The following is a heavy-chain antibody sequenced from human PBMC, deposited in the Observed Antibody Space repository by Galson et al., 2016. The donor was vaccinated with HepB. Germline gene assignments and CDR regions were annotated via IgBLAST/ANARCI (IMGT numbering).Heavy chain of an antibody. V-gene: IGHV3-74*03. Sequence: SLRLSCAGHGFNIRSCWMYWVRQVPGRRPVWVARINTDGNKIAYADSVKGRFIISRDNTKNTLYLQANRLRVEDTAVYYCVRDLPGTYYYGMDVWGQGTLVTVSS. D-gene: IGHD2-21*01. J-gene: IGHJ6*02. CDR2: INTDGNKI. CDR1: GFNIRSCW. CDR3: VRDLPGTYYYGMDV.